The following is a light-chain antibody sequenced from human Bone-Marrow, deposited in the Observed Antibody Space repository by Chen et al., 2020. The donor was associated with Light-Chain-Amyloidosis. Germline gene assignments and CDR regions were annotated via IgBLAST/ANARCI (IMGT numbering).Light chain of an antibody. Sequence: QSLLAHPPAVPPAPGQTATTPCTASRSNIGAGYNAHWYQQLPGTVPKLLIYDNNNRPSGVPDRFSGSQSGTSASLSITGLQAHDEADYYCQSFDGTLRGAVVFGGGTTLTVL. CDR1: RSNIGAGYN. CDR2: DNN. CDR3: QSFDGTLRGAVV. V-gene: IGLV1-40*01. J-gene: IGLJ2*01.